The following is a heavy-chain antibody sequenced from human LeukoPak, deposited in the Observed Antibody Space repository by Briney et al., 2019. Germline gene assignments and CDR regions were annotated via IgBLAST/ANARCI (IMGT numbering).Heavy chain of an antibody. CDR3: ARCTTIGRNYYYYMDV. Sequence: PGGSLRLSCAASGFTFDDYGMSWVRQAPGKGLEWVSGINWNGGSTGYADSVKGRFTISRDNAKNSLYLQMNSLRAEDTALYYCARCTTIGRNYYYYMDVWGKGTTVTVSS. CDR1: GFTFDDYG. D-gene: IGHD1-14*01. V-gene: IGHV3-20*04. CDR2: INWNGGST. J-gene: IGHJ6*03.